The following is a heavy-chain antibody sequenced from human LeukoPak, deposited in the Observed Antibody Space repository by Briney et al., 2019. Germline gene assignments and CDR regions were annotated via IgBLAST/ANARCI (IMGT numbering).Heavy chain of an antibody. CDR1: GLTFRTYG. V-gene: IGHV3-30*02. CDR3: SRYRAPFLQSTSCPLDC. CDR2: IRYDGSDK. Sequence: GGSLSLSCALSGLTFRTYGIHWVRQAPGKGLEWVAFIRYDGSDKHYVASVQGRFTVSRDNSVNILYLHMNNLRGEDTAGYYCSRYRAPFLQSTSCPLDCLGPGALVTVSS. D-gene: IGHD2-2*01. J-gene: IGHJ4*02.